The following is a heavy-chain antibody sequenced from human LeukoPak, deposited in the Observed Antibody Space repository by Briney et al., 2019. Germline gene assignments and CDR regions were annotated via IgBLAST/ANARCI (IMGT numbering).Heavy chain of an antibody. V-gene: IGHV1-18*01. D-gene: IGHD4-23*01. CDR2: ISAHNGDT. CDR3: ARAGGWNDDAGFHLYYFDY. J-gene: IGHJ4*02. Sequence: ASVTVSCKTSGFTFSGYGFNWVRQAPGQGLEWMGWISAHNGDTKYAQKFQDRVTMTTVASTTTAYMELRSLRSDDTALYYCARAGGWNDDAGFHLYYFDYCGRGTLVTVSS. CDR1: GFTFSGYG.